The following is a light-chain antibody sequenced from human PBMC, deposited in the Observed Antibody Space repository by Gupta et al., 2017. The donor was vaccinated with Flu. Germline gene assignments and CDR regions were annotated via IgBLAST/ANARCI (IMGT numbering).Light chain of an antibody. CDR1: QSVTSSY. Sequence: ERAPLLCGASQSVTSSYLAWYQQKPGQAPRLLIFGGSNRATGIPDRFWGSGSGADFTLTINRLEPEDFAVYFCHQYGSSPVTFGGGTKVELK. CDR3: HQYGSSPVT. CDR2: GGS. J-gene: IGKJ4*01. V-gene: IGKV3-20*01.